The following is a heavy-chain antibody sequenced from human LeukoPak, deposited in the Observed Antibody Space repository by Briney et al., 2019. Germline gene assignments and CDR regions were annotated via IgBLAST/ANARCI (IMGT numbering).Heavy chain of an antibody. CDR2: ISYDGSNK. V-gene: IGHV3-30-3*01. CDR3: AREGVRGVIGYYSDY. D-gene: IGHD3-10*01. CDR1: GFTFSSYA. Sequence: GGSLRLSCAASGFTFSSYAMHWVRQAPGKGLEWVAVISYDGSNKYYADSVKGRFTISRDNSKNTLYLQMNSLRAEDTAVYYCAREGVRGVIGYYSDYWGQGTLVTVSS. J-gene: IGHJ4*02.